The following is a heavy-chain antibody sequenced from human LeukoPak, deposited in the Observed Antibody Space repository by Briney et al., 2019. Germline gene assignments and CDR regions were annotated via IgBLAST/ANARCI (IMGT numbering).Heavy chain of an antibody. V-gene: IGHV3-33*01. J-gene: IGHJ4*02. CDR1: GFTFSTYG. CDR3: ARDLYGDAAH. Sequence: PGGSLRLSCAASGFTFSTYGMHWVRQAPGKGLEWVAVIWYDGSSKYYADSVKGRFTISRDSSKNTLYLQMNSLRAEDTAVYYCARDLYGDAAHWGQGTLVTVSS. CDR2: IWYDGSSK. D-gene: IGHD4-17*01.